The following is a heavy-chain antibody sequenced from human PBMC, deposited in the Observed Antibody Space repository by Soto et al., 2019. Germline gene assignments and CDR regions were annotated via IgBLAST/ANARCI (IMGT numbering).Heavy chain of an antibody. Sequence: PSETLSLTCTVSGGSISSYYWSWIRQPPGKGLEWTGYIYYSGSTNYNPSLKSRVTISVDTSKNQFSLKLSSVTAADTAVYYCASSKVYYYDSSGYSFDYWGQGTLVTVSS. CDR2: IYYSGST. V-gene: IGHV4-59*01. CDR1: GGSISSYY. J-gene: IGHJ4*02. D-gene: IGHD3-22*01. CDR3: ASSKVYYYDSSGYSFDY.